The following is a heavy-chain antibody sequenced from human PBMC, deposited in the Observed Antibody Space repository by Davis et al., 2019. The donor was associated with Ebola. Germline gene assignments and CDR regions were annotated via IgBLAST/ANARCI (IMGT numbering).Heavy chain of an antibody. D-gene: IGHD5-12*01. CDR1: GYTFTSYG. CDR3: ARGGGYSGYDKLDY. J-gene: IGHJ4*02. Sequence: ASVKVSCKASGYTFTSYGITWVRQAPGQGLEWMGWINPHNGNTNYAQNVQGRVTMTTDTSASTAYMELSSLRSEDTAVYYCARGGGYSGYDKLDYWGQGTLVTVSS. V-gene: IGHV1-18*04. CDR2: INPHNGNT.